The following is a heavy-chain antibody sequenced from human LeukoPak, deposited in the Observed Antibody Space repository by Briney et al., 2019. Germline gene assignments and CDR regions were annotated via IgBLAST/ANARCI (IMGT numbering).Heavy chain of an antibody. CDR2: IYYSGST. J-gene: IGHJ4*02. Sequence: PPETLSLTCTVSGGSVNNGSYYWRWIRQPPGKGLEWIGYIYYSGSTNYNPSLKSRVTISVDTSKNQFSLKLRSVTAADTAVYYCARGGGWYAFDYWGQGTLVTVSS. CDR1: GGSVNNGSYY. V-gene: IGHV4-61*01. CDR3: ARGGGWYAFDY. D-gene: IGHD6-19*01.